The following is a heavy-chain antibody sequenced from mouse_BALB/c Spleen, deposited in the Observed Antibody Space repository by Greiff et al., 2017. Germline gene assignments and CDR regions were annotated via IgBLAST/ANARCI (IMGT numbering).Heavy chain of an antibody. Sequence: DVQLVESGGGLVKPGGSLKLSCAASGFTFSSYAMSWVRQTPEKRLEWVATISSGGSYTYYPDSVKGRFTISRDNAKNTLYLQMSSLRSEDTAMYYCARDQLAYWGQGTLVTVSA. V-gene: IGHV5-9-3*01. CDR1: GFTFSSYA. CDR2: ISSGGSYT. J-gene: IGHJ3*01. CDR3: ARDQLAY.